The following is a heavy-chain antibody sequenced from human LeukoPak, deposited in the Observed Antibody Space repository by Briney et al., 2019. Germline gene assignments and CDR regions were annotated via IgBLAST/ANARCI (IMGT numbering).Heavy chain of an antibody. Sequence: SETLSLTCTVSGGSISSYFWSWIRQPPGKGLEWIGYIYYSGSTNYNPSLKSRLTISVDTSKNQFSLKLNPVTAADTAVYYCARHADTALVNRHFDCWGQGTLVTVSS. CDR2: IYYSGST. CDR1: GGSISSYF. CDR3: ARHADTALVNRHFDC. D-gene: IGHD5-18*01. V-gene: IGHV4-59*08. J-gene: IGHJ4*02.